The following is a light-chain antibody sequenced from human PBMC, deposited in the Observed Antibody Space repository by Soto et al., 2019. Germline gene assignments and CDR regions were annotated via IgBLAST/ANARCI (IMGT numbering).Light chain of an antibody. CDR1: SSDFGGYNF. V-gene: IGLV2-8*01. CDR3: GSYAGSNNFV. J-gene: IGLJ1*01. CDR2: DAT. Sequence: ALPHPPSASGSPGQSVTISCTGISSDFGGYNFVSWYQQHPGKAPKLMIYDATKRPSGVPDRFVGSKSGNTASLTVSGLQAEDEADYYCGSYAGSNNFVFGTGTKVTVL.